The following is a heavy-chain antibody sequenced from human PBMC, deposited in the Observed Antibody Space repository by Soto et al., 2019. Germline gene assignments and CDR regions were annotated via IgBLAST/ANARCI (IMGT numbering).Heavy chain of an antibody. D-gene: IGHD2-2*01. CDR1: GESVSGYY. Sequence: WKTLSITFAVCGESVSGYYWSWIRQPPGKGLEWIGEINHSGSTNYNPSLKSRVTISVDTSKNQFSLKLSSVTAADTAVYYCARAGYCSSTSCWNYYYYYGMDVWGQGTTVTVSS. J-gene: IGHJ6*02. V-gene: IGHV4-34*01. CDR3: ARAGYCSSTSCWNYYYYYGMDV. CDR2: INHSGST.